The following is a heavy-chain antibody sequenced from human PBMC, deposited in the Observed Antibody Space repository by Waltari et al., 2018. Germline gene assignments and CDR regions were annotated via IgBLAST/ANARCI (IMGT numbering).Heavy chain of an antibody. V-gene: IGHV3-30*01. J-gene: IGHJ4*02. CDR3: AKGGYSVDY. CDR1: GFTFSSYA. CDR2: ISYEGSNK. Sequence: QVQLVESGGGVVQPGRSLRLSCAASGFTFSSYAMHWVRQAPGKGLEGVAVISYEGSNKYYADSVKGRFTISRDNSKNTLYLQMNSLRAEDTAVYYCAKGGYSVDYWGQGTLVTVSS. D-gene: IGHD2-15*01.